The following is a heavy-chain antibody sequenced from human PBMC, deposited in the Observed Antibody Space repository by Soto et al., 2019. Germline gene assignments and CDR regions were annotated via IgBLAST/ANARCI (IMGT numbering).Heavy chain of an antibody. J-gene: IGHJ6*02. Sequence: GGSLRLSCAASGFTFSDYYMSWIRQAPGKGLEWVSYISSSGSTIYYADSVKGRFTISRDNAKNSLYLQMNSLRAEDTAVYYCASGYSSSYYHYYGMDVWGQGTTVTVSS. V-gene: IGHV3-11*01. CDR2: ISSSGSTI. D-gene: IGHD6-13*01. CDR1: GFTFSDYY. CDR3: ASGYSSSYYHYYGMDV.